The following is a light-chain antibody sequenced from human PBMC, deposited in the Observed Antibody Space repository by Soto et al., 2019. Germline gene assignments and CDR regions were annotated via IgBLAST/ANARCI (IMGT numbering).Light chain of an antibody. J-gene: IGKJ5*01. Sequence: DIQMTHSPSSLSASVGDRVTITCRASQDISTYLAWYHQRSVNAPKLLIYAASTLQTGVPSRFSGSGSGTDFTLTISSLQPEDVATYYCQQLNSYPITFGQGTRLEI. CDR2: AAS. CDR3: QQLNSYPIT. CDR1: QDISTY. V-gene: IGKV1-27*01.